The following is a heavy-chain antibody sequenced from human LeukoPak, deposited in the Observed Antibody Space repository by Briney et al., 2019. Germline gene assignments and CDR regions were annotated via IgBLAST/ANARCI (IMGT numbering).Heavy chain of an antibody. J-gene: IGHJ4*02. CDR3: ARSRPRYNYGSFDY. CDR2: INHSGST. Sequence: PSETLSLTCAVYGGSFSGYYWSWIRQPPGKGLEWIGEINHSGSTNYNPSLKSRVTMSVDTSKNQFSLKLSSVTAADTAVYYCARSRPRYNYGSFDYWGQGTLVTVSS. D-gene: IGHD5-18*01. CDR1: GGSFSGYY. V-gene: IGHV4-34*01.